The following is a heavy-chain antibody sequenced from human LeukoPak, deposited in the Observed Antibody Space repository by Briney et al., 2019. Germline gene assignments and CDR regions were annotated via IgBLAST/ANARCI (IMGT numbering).Heavy chain of an antibody. CDR2: IYYSGST. CDR1: GGSISSYY. Sequence: PSETLTLTCTVSGGSISSYYWSWIRQPPGKGLEWIGYIYYSGSTNYNPSLKSRVTISVDTSKNQFSLKLSSVTAADTAVYYCARADGYSYGRFDYWGQGTLVTVSS. V-gene: IGHV4-59*01. D-gene: IGHD5-18*01. J-gene: IGHJ4*02. CDR3: ARADGYSYGRFDY.